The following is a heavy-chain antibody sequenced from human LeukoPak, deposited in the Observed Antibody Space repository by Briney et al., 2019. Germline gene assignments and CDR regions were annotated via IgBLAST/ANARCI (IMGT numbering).Heavy chain of an antibody. D-gene: IGHD3-3*01. Sequence: SETLSLTCTVSGGSISSYYWSWIRQPPGKGLEWIGYIYYSGSTNYNPSLKSRVSISVDTSKNQFSLKLSSVTAADTAVYYCARAPTIFGVVIFYFDYWGQGTLVTVSS. CDR1: GGSISSYY. J-gene: IGHJ4*02. CDR3: ARAPTIFGVVIFYFDY. V-gene: IGHV4-59*01. CDR2: IYYSGST.